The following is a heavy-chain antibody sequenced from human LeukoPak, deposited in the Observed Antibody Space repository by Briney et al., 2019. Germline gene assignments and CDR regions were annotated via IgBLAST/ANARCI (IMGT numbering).Heavy chain of an antibody. Sequence: MSSETLSLTCAVSGGSISSGGYSWSWIRQPPGKGLEWIGEINHSGSTNYNPSLKSRVTISVDTSKNQFSLKLSSVTAADTAVYYCARVGYSYGSLPIDYWGQGTLVTVSS. CDR3: ARVGYSYGSLPIDY. V-gene: IGHV4-30-2*01. CDR1: GGSISSGGYS. J-gene: IGHJ4*02. D-gene: IGHD5-18*01. CDR2: INHSGST.